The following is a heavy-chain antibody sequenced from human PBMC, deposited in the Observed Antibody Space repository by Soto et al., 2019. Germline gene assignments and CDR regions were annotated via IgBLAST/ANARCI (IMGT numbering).Heavy chain of an antibody. Sequence: SVKVSCKASGFTFTSSAMQWVRQARGQRLERIGWIVVGSGNTNYAQKFQERVTITRDMSTSTAYMELSSLRSEDTAVYYCAAASLVGDFWSGYYTGYSLAFDIWGQGTMVTVSS. CDR1: GFTFTSSA. D-gene: IGHD3-3*01. J-gene: IGHJ3*02. CDR2: IVVGSGNT. V-gene: IGHV1-58*02. CDR3: AAASLVGDFWSGYYTGYSLAFDI.